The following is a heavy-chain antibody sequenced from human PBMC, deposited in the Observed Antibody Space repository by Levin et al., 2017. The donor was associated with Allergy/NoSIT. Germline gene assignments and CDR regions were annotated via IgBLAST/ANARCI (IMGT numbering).Heavy chain of an antibody. CDR2: IYPGDSDT. V-gene: IGHV5-51*01. CDR3: ARLRGYDTSYWYFDL. Sequence: PGESLKISCKASGYSFTSYWIGWVRQMPGKGLEWMGIIYPGDSDTRYSPSFQGQVTISADKSISTAYLQWSSLKASDTAMYYCARLRGYDTSYWYFDLWGRGTPVTVAS. CDR1: GYSFTSYW. D-gene: IGHD3-3*01. J-gene: IGHJ2*01.